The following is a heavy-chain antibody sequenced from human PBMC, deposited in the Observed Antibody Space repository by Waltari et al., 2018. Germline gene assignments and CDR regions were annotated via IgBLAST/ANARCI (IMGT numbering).Heavy chain of an antibody. CDR2: INTNTGNP. J-gene: IGHJ5*02. Sequence: QVQLVHSGSELKKPGASVKVSCKASGYTFPSYALIWLRRAPGQGLELMGWINTNTGNPTYVQGFTGRFVFSLDTSVSTAYLQISSLKAEDTAVYYCVREVVPTSTIVVNWFDPWGQGTLVTVSS. V-gene: IGHV7-4-1*02. CDR1: GYTFPSYA. CDR3: VREVVPTSTIVVNWFDP. D-gene: IGHD2-2*01.